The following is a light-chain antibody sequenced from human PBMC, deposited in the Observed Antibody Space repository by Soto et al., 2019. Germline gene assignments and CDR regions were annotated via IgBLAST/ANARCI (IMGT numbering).Light chain of an antibody. CDR2: GAS. Sequence: EIVFTQSPCTLSLSPVEIATLSCRASQSVTSSYLAWYQQKPGQAPRLLIYGASSRATGIPDRFSGSGSGTDFTLTINRLEPEDFAVYYCQQYGSSPTFGQGTKVDIK. J-gene: IGKJ1*01. CDR1: QSVTSSY. CDR3: QQYGSSPT. V-gene: IGKV3-20*01.